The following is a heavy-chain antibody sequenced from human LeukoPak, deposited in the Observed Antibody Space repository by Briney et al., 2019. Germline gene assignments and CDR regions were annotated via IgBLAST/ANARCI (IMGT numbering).Heavy chain of an antibody. CDR3: AKMSGFYWGVN. D-gene: IGHD3-3*01. CDR2: ISSDGRGT. CDR1: GFTFSGYA. V-gene: IGHV3-23*01. Sequence: GGSLRLSCVGSGFTFSGYAMSWVRQAPGRGLEWLSAISSDGRGTYYADSVRGRFTISRDNSKNTLSLQMNSLRADDTAIYHCAKMSGFYWGVNWGQGTLVTVSS. J-gene: IGHJ4*02.